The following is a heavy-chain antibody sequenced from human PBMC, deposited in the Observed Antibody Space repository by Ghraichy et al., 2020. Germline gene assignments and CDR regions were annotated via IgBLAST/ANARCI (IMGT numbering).Heavy chain of an antibody. D-gene: IGHD1-26*01. V-gene: IGHV4-30-4*01. J-gene: IGHJ4*02. CDR3: ARDGGGSYWGTALDY. CDR2: IYYSGST. CDR1: GGSISSGDYY. Sequence: SETLSLTCTVSGGSISSGDYYWSWIRQPPGKGLEWIGYIYYSGSTYYNPSLKSRVTISVDTSKNQFSLKLSSVTAADTAVYYCARDGGGSYWGTALDYWGQGTLVTVSS.